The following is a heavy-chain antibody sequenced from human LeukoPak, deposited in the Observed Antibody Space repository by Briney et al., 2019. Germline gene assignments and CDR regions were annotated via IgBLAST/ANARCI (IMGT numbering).Heavy chain of an antibody. CDR2: IRQDGNEK. CDR1: GFSFSNYW. J-gene: IGHJ4*02. V-gene: IGHV3-7*01. Sequence: PGGSLRLSCAASGFSFSNYWMTWIRQAPGKGLEWVANIRQDGNEKKYLDSVKGRFTISRVNAKNSLYLQMNSLGPEDTALYYCAKTETFGYNSWGQGTLVTVSS. D-gene: IGHD3-22*01. CDR3: AKTETFGYNS.